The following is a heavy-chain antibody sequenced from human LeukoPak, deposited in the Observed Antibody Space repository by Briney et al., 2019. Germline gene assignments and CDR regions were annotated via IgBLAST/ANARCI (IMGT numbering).Heavy chain of an antibody. D-gene: IGHD3-22*01. V-gene: IGHV3-23*01. J-gene: IGHJ4*02. CDR3: AKYYYDSSGYSSFDY. CDR2: ISGSGGSS. CDR1: EFTFSFYA. Sequence: GGSLRLSCIASEFTFSFYAMSWVRLAPGKGLEWVSAISGSGGSSYHIDSVKGRFTISRDNSKNTLFLQMNSLRAEDTAVYYCAKYYYDSSGYSSFDYWGQGTLVTVS.